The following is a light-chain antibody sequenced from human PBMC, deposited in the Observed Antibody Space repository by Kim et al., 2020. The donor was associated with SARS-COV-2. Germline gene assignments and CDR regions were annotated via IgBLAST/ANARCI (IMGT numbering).Light chain of an antibody. CDR2: AAS. Sequence: ASTGDRITITCRATLGISNYLAWYQQRPGKAPNLLIYAASTLQSGVPSRFSGSGSGTDFTLTISYLQSEDFATYYCQQYYTYPQTFGQGTKVDIK. J-gene: IGKJ1*01. V-gene: IGKV1-8*01. CDR3: QQYYTYPQT. CDR1: LGISNY.